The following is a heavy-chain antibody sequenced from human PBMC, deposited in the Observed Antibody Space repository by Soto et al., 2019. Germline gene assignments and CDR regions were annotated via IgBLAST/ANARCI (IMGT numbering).Heavy chain of an antibody. Sequence: EVQLVESGGGLVQPGGSLRLSCAASGFTFSSYEMNWVRQAPGKGLEWVADISSSGSTIYYADSVKGRFTISRDNAKNSLYLQMNGLRAEDTAVYYCARVRIVVVTTYPGEYYGMDVWGQGTTVTVSS. J-gene: IGHJ6*02. CDR1: GFTFSSYE. CDR3: ARVRIVVVTTYPGEYYGMDV. CDR2: ISSSGSTI. D-gene: IGHD2-21*02. V-gene: IGHV3-48*03.